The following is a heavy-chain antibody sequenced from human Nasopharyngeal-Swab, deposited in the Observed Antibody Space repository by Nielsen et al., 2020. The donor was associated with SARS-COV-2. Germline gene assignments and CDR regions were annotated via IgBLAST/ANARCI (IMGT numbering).Heavy chain of an antibody. CDR1: GGSISSSSYY. CDR3: ARAAYNTIGWFDP. CDR2: IYYSGST. V-gene: IGHV4-39*07. D-gene: IGHD3-3*01. J-gene: IGHJ5*02. Sequence: SETLSLTCTVSGGSISSSSYYWGWIRQPPGKGLEWIGSIYYSGSTNYSPSLKSRVTISVDTSKNQFSLKLSSVTAADTAVYYCARAAYNTIGWFDPWGQGTLVTVSS.